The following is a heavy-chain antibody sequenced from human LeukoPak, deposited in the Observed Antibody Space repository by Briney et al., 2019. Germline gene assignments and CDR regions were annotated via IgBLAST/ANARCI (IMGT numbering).Heavy chain of an antibody. Sequence: PSETLSLTCTVSGGSISSYCWSWIRQPAGKGLEWIGRIYTSGSTNYHPSLKSRVTMSVDTSKNQFSLKLSSVTAADTAVYYCARETGSGSYSYYYYYMDVWGKGTTVTVSS. V-gene: IGHV4-4*07. CDR2: IYTSGST. CDR1: GGSISSYC. CDR3: ARETGSGSYSYYYYYMDV. D-gene: IGHD1-26*01. J-gene: IGHJ6*03.